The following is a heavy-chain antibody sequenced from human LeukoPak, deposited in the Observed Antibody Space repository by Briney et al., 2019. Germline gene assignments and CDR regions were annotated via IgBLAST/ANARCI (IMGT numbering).Heavy chain of an antibody. Sequence: GGSLRLSCAASGFTFSTYTMNWVRQAPGKGLGWVSSISSSSSYIYYADSPKGRFTISRDNAKNSLYLQMSSLRAEDTAVYYCARDPFLDYWGQGTLVTVSS. V-gene: IGHV3-21*01. CDR3: ARDPFLDY. CDR2: ISSSSSYI. J-gene: IGHJ4*02. CDR1: GFTFSTYT.